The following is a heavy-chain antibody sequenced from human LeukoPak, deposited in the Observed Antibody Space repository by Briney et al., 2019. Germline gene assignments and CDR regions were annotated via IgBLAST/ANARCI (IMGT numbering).Heavy chain of an antibody. CDR1: GYTFTGYY. CDR2: INPNSGGI. Sequence: ASVKVSCKASGYTFTGYYMHWVRQAPGQGLEWMGWINPNSGGINYAQKFQGRVTMTRDTSISTAYMELSRLRSDDTAVYYCARGGYDFWSGYYYYWGQGTLVTVSS. D-gene: IGHD3-3*01. CDR3: ARGGYDFWSGYYYY. V-gene: IGHV1-2*02. J-gene: IGHJ4*02.